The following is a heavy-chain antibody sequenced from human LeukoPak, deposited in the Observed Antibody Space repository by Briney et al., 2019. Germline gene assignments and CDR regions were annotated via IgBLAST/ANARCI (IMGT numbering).Heavy chain of an antibody. CDR2: ISNSGGST. D-gene: IGHD5-24*01. Sequence: GGSLRLSCAASGFTFSTYVMSWVRQTPGKGLEWVSTISNSGGSTYNADSVKGRFTISRDNSKNMLYLQMNSLRAEDTAVYYCARAEKSSNYFIRSKYYLDVWGKGTTVTVSS. V-gene: IGHV3-23*01. CDR3: ARAEKSSNYFIRSKYYLDV. J-gene: IGHJ6*03. CDR1: GFTFSTYV.